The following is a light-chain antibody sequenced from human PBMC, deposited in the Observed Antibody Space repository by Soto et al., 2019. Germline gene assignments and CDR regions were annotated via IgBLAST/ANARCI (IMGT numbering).Light chain of an antibody. V-gene: IGLV2-14*01. CDR1: SSDVGNYNY. J-gene: IGLJ1*01. Sequence: QSSLTQPASGSGSPGQSITISCTGTSSDVGNYNYVSWYQQYPGRVPKLLIYMVSNRPSGVSNRFSGSKSGNTASLTISGLQAEDEADYYCSSLTGSTPLYVFGTGTKVTVL. CDR3: SSLTGSTPLYV. CDR2: MVS.